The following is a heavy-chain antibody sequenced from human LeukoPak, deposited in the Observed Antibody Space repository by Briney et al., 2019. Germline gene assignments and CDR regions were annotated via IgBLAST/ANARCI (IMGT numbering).Heavy chain of an antibody. CDR2: INTYNGNT. CDR1: GYTLNKFG. CDR3: ARDTPQHLKRFDY. Sequence: ASVKVSFKASGYTLNKFGMSWVRQAPGQGLEWLGWINTYNGNTKLGEKFQGRVTMTTDTSTSTVYMELTSLRTDDTAVYFCARDTPQHLKRFDYWGQGTLVTVSS. V-gene: IGHV1-18*01. J-gene: IGHJ4*02. D-gene: IGHD6-13*01.